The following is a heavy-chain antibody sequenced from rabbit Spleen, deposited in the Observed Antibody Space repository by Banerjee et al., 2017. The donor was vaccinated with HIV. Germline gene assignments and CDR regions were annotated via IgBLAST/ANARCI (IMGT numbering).Heavy chain of an antibody. D-gene: IGHD7-1*01. V-gene: IGHV1S45*01. J-gene: IGHJ4*01. CDR1: GFSFSSNYY. CDR3: ARDVTYRGGAYRLNL. CDR2: IYTGSSGST. Sequence: QEQLVESGGDLVKPGASLTLTCTASGFSFSSNYYMCWVRQAPGKGLEWIACIYTGSSGSTYYASWAKGRFTISKTASTTVTLQMTSLTAADTATYFCARDVTYRGGAYRLNLWGQGTLVTVS.